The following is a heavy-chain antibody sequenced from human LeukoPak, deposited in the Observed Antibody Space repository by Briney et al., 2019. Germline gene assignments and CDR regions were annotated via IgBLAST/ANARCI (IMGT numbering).Heavy chain of an antibody. CDR3: ARGAEGP. Sequence: ASVRVSCKASGYTFTSYGISWVRQAPGQGLEWMGWISAYNGNTNYAQKFQGRVTMTRNTSISTAYMELSSLRSEDTAVYYCARGAEGPWGQGTLVTVSS. V-gene: IGHV1-18*01. CDR2: ISAYNGNT. J-gene: IGHJ5*02. CDR1: GYTFTSYG.